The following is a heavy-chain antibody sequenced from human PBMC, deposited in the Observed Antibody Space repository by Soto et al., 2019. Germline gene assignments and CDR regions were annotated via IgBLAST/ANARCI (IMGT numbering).Heavy chain of an antibody. CDR3: AKETYYYDSSGYSPFDY. Sequence: QVQLVESGGGVVQPGRSLRLSCAASGFTFSSYGMHWVRQAPGKGLEWVAVISYDGSNKYYADSVKGRFTISRDNSKNTLYLQMNSLRAEDTAVYYCAKETYYYDSSGYSPFDYWGQGTLVTVSS. D-gene: IGHD3-22*01. CDR1: GFTFSSYG. J-gene: IGHJ4*02. V-gene: IGHV3-30*18. CDR2: ISYDGSNK.